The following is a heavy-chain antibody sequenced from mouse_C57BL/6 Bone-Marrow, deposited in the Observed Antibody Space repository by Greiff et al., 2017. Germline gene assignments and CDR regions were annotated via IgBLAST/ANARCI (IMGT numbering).Heavy chain of an antibody. D-gene: IGHD1-1*01. CDR2: ISSGGSYT. Sequence: EVKLVESGGDLVKPGGSLKLSCAASGFTFSSYGMSWVRQTPDKRLEWVATISSGGSYTYYPDSVKGRFTISRDNAKNTLYLQMSSLKSEDTAMYYCARQGGTVDYFDYWGQGTTLTVCS. V-gene: IGHV5-6*01. J-gene: IGHJ2*01. CDR3: ARQGGTVDYFDY. CDR1: GFTFSSYG.